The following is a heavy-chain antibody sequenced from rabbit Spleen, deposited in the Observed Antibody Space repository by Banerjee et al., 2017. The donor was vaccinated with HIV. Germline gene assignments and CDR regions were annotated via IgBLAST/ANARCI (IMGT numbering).Heavy chain of an antibody. J-gene: IGHJ2*01. D-gene: IGHD4-1*01. Sequence: QELVESGGGLVQPGGSLKLSCKASRFDFSTYSMSWVRQAPGKGLEWIGYIVPIFGVTYYANWVNGRFTISSDNAQNTVDLQLNSLTAADTATYFCARDRGSGWDDAFDPWGPGTLVTVS. CDR1: RFDFSTYS. V-gene: IGHV1S7*01. CDR3: ARDRGSGWDDAFDP. CDR2: IVPIFGVT.